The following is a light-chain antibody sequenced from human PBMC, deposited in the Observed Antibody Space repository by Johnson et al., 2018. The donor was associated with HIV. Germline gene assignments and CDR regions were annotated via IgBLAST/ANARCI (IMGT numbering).Light chain of an antibody. CDR1: TSNIGSNY. CDR3: GTWDGTLSGV. CDR2: DTN. Sequence: VLPQPPSVSAAPGQKINISCSGSTSNIGSNYVSWYQQLPGTAPKLLIYDTNKRPSGIPDRFSGSKSGTSATLGITGLQAGDEADYYCGTWDGTLSGVFGTGTKVTVL. J-gene: IGLJ1*01. V-gene: IGLV1-51*01.